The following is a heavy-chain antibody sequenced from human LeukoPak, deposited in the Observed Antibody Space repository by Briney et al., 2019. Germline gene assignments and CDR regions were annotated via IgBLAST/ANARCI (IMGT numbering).Heavy chain of an antibody. J-gene: IGHJ5*02. CDR2: INAVKGYT. V-gene: IGHV1-3*01. Sequence: ASVKDSRKASRYTLSSHAIHAVRQAPGERLEWMGWINAVKGYTKYSQKLHGRVTFSRDITASTDYMELSSLRSKDTAVYYCARDPPQEYRSTTDDDGDCFDPWGQGTLVTVTS. D-gene: IGHD2-2*01. CDR3: ARDPPQEYRSTTDDDGDCFDP. CDR1: RYTLSSHA.